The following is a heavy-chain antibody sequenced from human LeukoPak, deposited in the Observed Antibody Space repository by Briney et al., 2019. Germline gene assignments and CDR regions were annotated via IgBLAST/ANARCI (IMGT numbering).Heavy chain of an antibody. V-gene: IGHV1-2*02. J-gene: IGHJ4*02. CDR1: GYTFTGYY. Sequence: ASVKVSCKASGYTFTGYYMHWVRQAPGQGLEWMGWINPNSGGTNYAQKFQGRVTMTRDTSISTAYMELSRLRSDDTAVYYCARGGRIAARPDLYYFDYWGQGTLVTVSS. CDR3: ARGGRIAARPDLYYFDY. D-gene: IGHD6-6*01. CDR2: INPNSGGT.